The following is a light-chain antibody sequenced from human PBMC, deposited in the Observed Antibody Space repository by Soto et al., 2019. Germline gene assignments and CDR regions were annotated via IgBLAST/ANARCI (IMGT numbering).Light chain of an antibody. Sequence: QSVLTHPPSASGSPGQSVTISCTGTSGDVGGYDYVSWYQQHPGKAPKLMIYEVTKRPLGVPDRFSGSKSGNTASLTVSGLQAEDEADYYCSSYAGSDNPYVFGTGTKSPS. CDR2: EVT. CDR3: SSYAGSDNPYV. V-gene: IGLV2-8*01. J-gene: IGLJ1*01. CDR1: SGDVGGYDY.